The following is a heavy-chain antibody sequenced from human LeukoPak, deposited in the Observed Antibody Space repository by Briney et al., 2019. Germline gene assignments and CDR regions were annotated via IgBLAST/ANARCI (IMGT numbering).Heavy chain of an antibody. CDR1: GGSISSGGYY. Sequence: PSETLSLTCTVSGGSISSGGYYWSWVRQHPGKGLEWIGYIYYSGSTYYNPSLKSRVTISVDTSKNQFSLKLSSVTAADTAVYYCASLTYYYDSSDLPGGVYWGQGTLDTVSS. CDR3: ASLTYYYDSSDLPGGVY. CDR2: IYYSGST. V-gene: IGHV4-31*03. D-gene: IGHD3-22*01. J-gene: IGHJ4*02.